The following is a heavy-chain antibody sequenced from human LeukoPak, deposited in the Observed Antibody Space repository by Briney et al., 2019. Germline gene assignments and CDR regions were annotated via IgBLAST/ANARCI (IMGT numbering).Heavy chain of an antibody. CDR3: ARDTTAMDLRDYGDYYTLDY. Sequence: GASVKVSCKASGYTFTGYYMHWVRQAPGQGLEWMGWINPNSGGTNYAQKFQGRVTMTRDTSISAAYMELSRLRSDDTAVYYCARDTTAMDLRDYGDYYTLDYWGQGTLVTVSS. V-gene: IGHV1-2*02. CDR1: GYTFTGYY. D-gene: IGHD4-17*01. J-gene: IGHJ4*02. CDR2: INPNSGGT.